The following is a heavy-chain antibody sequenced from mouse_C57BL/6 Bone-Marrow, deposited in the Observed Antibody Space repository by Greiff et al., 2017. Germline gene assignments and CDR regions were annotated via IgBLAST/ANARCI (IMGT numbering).Heavy chain of an antibody. CDR1: GFTFSSYA. V-gene: IGHV5-9-1*02. D-gene: IGHD1-1*01. Sequence: EVQVVESGEGLVKPGGSLKLSCAASGFTFSSYAMSWVRQTPEKRLEWVAYISSGGDYIYYADTVKGRFPISRDNARNTLYLQMSSLKSEDTAMYYCTRDHHGSSYDYAMDYWGQGTSVTVSS. CDR3: TRDHHGSSYDYAMDY. J-gene: IGHJ4*01. CDR2: ISSGGDYI.